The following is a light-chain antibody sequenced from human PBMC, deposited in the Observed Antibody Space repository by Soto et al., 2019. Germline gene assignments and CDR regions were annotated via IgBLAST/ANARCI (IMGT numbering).Light chain of an antibody. V-gene: IGLV2-23*02. CDR3: CSYGGSRAV. J-gene: IGLJ7*01. Sequence: QSALTQPASVSGSPGQSITISCTGNSSDVGSHNLVSWYQQHPGQAPKLMIYEVSKRPLGVSTRFSASKSGNTASLTISGLQAADEADYYCCSYGGSRAVFGGGTQLTFL. CDR1: SSDVGSHNL. CDR2: EVS.